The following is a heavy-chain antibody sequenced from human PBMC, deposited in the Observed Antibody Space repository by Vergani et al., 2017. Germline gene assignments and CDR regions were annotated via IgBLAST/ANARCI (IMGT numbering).Heavy chain of an antibody. CDR2: IKSKTDGGTT. V-gene: IGHV3-15*01. D-gene: IGHD3-3*01. Sequence: EVQLVESGGGLVKPGGSLRLSCAASGFTFSNAWMSWVRQAPGKGLEWVGRIKSKTDGGTTDYAAPVKGRFTISRDDSKNTLYLQMNSLKTEDTAVYYCNTEQSYAPSYDYEFWRGTGGYWGQGTLVTVSS. CDR3: NTEQSYAPSYDYEFWRGTGGY. CDR1: GFTFSNAW. J-gene: IGHJ4*02.